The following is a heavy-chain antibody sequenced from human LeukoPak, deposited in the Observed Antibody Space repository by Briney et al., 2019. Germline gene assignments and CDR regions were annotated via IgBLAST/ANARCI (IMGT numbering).Heavy chain of an antibody. CDR2: ISSSSSYI. V-gene: IGHV3-21*01. CDR3: ASAVRGVSAFDI. CDR1: GFTFSSYS. D-gene: IGHD3-10*01. J-gene: IGHJ3*02. Sequence: GGSLRLSCAASGFTFSSYSMNWVRQAPGKGLEWVSSISSSSSYIYYADSVKGRFTISRDNAKNSLYLQMNSLRAEDTAVYYCASAVRGVSAFDIWGQGTMVTVSS.